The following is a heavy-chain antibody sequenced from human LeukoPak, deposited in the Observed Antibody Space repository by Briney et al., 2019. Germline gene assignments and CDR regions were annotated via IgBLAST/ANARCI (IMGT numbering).Heavy chain of an antibody. CDR1: GFTFSSYA. V-gene: IGHV3-30-3*01. D-gene: IGHD3-22*01. Sequence: GGSLRLSCAASGFTFSSYAMHWVRQAPGKGLEWVAVISYDGSNKYYADSVKGRFTISRDNSKNTLYLQMNSLRAEDTAVYHCARLISSGYPHIDYWGQGTLVTVSS. CDR2: ISYDGSNK. J-gene: IGHJ4*02. CDR3: ARLISSGYPHIDY.